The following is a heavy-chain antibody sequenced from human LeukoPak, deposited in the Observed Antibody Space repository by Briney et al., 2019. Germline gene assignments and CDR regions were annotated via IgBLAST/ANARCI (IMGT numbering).Heavy chain of an antibody. CDR3: ARAADYYYYYTDV. V-gene: IGHV4-59*11. CDR1: GGSISSHY. J-gene: IGHJ6*03. CDR2: IYYSGST. Sequence: SETLSLTCTVSGGSISSHYWSWIRQPPGKGLEWIGYIYYSGSTNYNPSLKSRVTISVDTSKNQFSLKLSSVTAADTAVYYCARAADYYYYYTDVWGKGTTVTVSS.